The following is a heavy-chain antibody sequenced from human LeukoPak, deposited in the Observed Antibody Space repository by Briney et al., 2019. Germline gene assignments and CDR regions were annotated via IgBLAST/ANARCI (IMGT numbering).Heavy chain of an antibody. CDR3: ARDLAVYSNPKDYYYYMDV. CDR2: TRNKANSYTT. D-gene: IGHD4-11*01. J-gene: IGHJ6*03. CDR1: GFTFSDHY. V-gene: IGHV3-72*01. Sequence: GGSLRLSCAASGFTFSDHYMDWVRQAPGKGLEWVGRTRNKANSYTTEYAASVKGRFTISRDDSKNSLYLQMNSLKTEDTAVYYCARDLAVYSNPKDYYYYMDVWGKGTTVTVSS.